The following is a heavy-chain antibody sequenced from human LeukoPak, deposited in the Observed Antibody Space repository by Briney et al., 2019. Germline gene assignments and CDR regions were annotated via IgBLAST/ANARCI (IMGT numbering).Heavy chain of an antibody. CDR3: ASDAPGLLGY. J-gene: IGHJ4*02. CDR2: IYYSGST. CDR1: GGSISSSSYY. V-gene: IGHV4-39*07. D-gene: IGHD2-15*01. Sequence: SETLSLTCTVSGGSISSSSYYWGWIRQPPGEGLEWIGSIYYSGSTYYNPSLKSRVTMSVDTSRNQFSLKLNSVTAADTAIYYCASDAPGLLGYWGQGTLVTVSS.